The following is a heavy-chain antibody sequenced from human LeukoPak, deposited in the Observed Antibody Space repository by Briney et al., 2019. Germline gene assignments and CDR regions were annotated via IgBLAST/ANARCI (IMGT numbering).Heavy chain of an antibody. CDR2: ISYDGNNK. CDR3: ARGHYYYDSSGYLDY. D-gene: IGHD3-22*01. V-gene: IGHV3-30-3*01. Sequence: GGSLRLSCAASGFTFSSYAMHWVRQAPGKGLEWVAIISYDGNNKYCADSVKGRFTTSRDNSKNMLYLQMDSLRAEDTAVYYCARGHYYYDSSGYLDYWGRGTLVTVSS. CDR1: GFTFSSYA. J-gene: IGHJ4*02.